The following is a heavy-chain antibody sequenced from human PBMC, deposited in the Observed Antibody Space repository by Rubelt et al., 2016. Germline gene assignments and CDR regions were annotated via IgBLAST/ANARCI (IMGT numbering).Heavy chain of an antibody. CDR2: IYYRGST. D-gene: IGHD6-19*01. CDR1: GGSFSHYF. V-gene: IGHV4-34*02. Sequence: QVQLQQWGAGLLKPSETLSLTCAVYGGSFSHYFWTWIRQPPGKGLEWIGSIYYRGSTNYNPSLKSRVTISVDTSKNQFSLKLSSVTAADTAVYYCARGVLAVAGGYDYWGQGTLVTVSS. CDR3: ARGVLAVAGGYDY. J-gene: IGHJ4*02.